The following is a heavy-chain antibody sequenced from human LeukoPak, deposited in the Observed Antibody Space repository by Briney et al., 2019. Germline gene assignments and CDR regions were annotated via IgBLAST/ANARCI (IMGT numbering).Heavy chain of an antibody. V-gene: IGHV3-30*18. CDR1: GFTFSSYG. Sequence: GGSLRLSCAASGFTFSSYGMHWVRQAPGKGLEWVAVIAYDGSNKYYADSVKGRFTISRDNSKNTLYLQMNSLGAEDTAVYYCAKDSSGSYLYYYYYYGMDVWGQGTTVTVSS. CDR3: AKDSSGSYLYYYYYYGMDV. J-gene: IGHJ6*02. D-gene: IGHD1-26*01. CDR2: IAYDGSNK.